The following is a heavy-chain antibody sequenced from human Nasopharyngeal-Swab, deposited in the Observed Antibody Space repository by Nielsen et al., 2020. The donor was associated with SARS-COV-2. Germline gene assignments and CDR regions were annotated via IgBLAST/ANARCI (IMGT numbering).Heavy chain of an antibody. Sequence: GESLKISCAASGFTFSSYSMNWVRQAPGKGLEWVSSISSSSSYIYYADSVKGRFTISRDNAKNSLYLQMNSLRAEDTAVYYCARMNYYFYYGMDVWGQGTTVTVSS. CDR3: ARMNYYFYYGMDV. CDR2: ISSSSSYI. CDR1: GFTFSSYS. J-gene: IGHJ6*02. V-gene: IGHV3-21*01.